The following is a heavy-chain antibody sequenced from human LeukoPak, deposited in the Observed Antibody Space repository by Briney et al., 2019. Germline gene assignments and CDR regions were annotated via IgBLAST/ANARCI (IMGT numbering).Heavy chain of an antibody. D-gene: IGHD3-22*01. CDR3: ARGLRYDSSGYYHRRYNWFDP. Sequence: SETLSLACAVYGGSFSGYYWSWIRQPPGKGLEWIGEINHSGSTNYNPSLKSRVTISVDTSKNQFSLKLSSVTAADTAVYYCARGLRYDSSGYYHRRYNWFDPWGQGTLVTVSS. V-gene: IGHV4-34*01. CDR1: GGSFSGYY. J-gene: IGHJ5*02. CDR2: INHSGST.